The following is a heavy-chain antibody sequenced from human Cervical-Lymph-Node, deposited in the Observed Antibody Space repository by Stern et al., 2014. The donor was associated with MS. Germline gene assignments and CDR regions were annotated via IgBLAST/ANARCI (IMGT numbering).Heavy chain of an antibody. Sequence: QVQLVQSGAEVKKPGSSVNVSCKASADTFVRYTISWVRQAPGQGLEWMGRIIPIPAMANYAQKFQGRLTISADKSTNMAYMELSNLTSEDTAVYYCARDAGGITITFGGAPSAFDIWGQGTVVTVSS. CDR1: ADTFVRYT. D-gene: IGHD3-16*01. CDR2: IIPIPAMA. V-gene: IGHV1-69*04. CDR3: ARDAGGITITFGGAPSAFDI. J-gene: IGHJ3*02.